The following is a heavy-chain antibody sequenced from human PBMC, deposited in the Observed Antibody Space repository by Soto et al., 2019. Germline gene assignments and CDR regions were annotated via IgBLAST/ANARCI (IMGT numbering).Heavy chain of an antibody. CDR1: GFTVSTNY. CDR3: TRGRPIDS. J-gene: IGHJ4*02. Sequence: GGGLIQPGGSLRLSCAASGFTVSTNYVNWVRQAPGKGLEWVSVTSSGGSTLYADSVKGRFTIFRDNSKNTLYLQMNSLRTEDTAVYYCTRGRPIDSWGQGTLVTVSS. V-gene: IGHV3-53*01. CDR2: TSSGGST.